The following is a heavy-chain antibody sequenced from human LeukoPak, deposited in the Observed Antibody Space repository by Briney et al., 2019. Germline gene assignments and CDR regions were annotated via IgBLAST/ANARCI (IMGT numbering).Heavy chain of an antibody. CDR1: GFTFSNAW. CDR2: IKSNTDVGST. D-gene: IGHD5-24*01. J-gene: IGHJ4*02. V-gene: IGHV3-15*01. Sequence: GGSLRLSCAASGFTFSNAWMTWFRQAPGKGPEWVGRIKSNTDVGSTDYASPVKGRFTISRDDSKNTLYLRINSLKTEDTAVYHCATAGYNYGGYFDYWGPGTLVTVSS. CDR3: ATAGYNYGGYFDY.